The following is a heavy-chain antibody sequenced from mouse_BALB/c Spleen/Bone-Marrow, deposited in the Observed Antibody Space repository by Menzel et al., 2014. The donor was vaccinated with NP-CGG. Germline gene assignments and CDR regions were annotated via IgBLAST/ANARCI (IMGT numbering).Heavy chain of an antibody. D-gene: IGHD2-14*01. Sequence: EVMLVESGAELVKPGASVKLSCSASGFNIKDSYMHWVKQTPEQGLEWIGRIDPANGNTKYDPKFQGKANITADTTSNTAYLQLSSLTSEVTGVYYCPSYRYAWYFDVWGEGTTVTVSS. CDR2: IDPANGNT. V-gene: IGHV14-3*02. CDR1: GFNIKDSY. J-gene: IGHJ1*01. CDR3: PSYRYAWYFDV.